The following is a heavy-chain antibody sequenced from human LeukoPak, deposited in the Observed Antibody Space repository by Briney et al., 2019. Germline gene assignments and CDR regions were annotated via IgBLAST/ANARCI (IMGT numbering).Heavy chain of an antibody. D-gene: IGHD1-20*01. CDR1: GFTFNTYW. J-gene: IGHJ4*02. CDR3: ARDLTGGDDYFDY. CDR2: IKQDGTEK. Sequence: GGSLRLSCAASGFTFNTYWMSWDRQAPGKGLEWVANIKQDGTEKYYVDSVKGRFIISRDNPENSLYLQMNSLRAEDTAVYYCARDLTGGDDYFDYWGQGTLVTVS. V-gene: IGHV3-7*01.